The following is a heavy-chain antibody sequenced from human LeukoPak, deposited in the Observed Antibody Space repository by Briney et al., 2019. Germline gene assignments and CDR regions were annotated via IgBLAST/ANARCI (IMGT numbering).Heavy chain of an antibody. CDR3: AKDRGTVGAQPRFDP. V-gene: IGHV3-23*01. J-gene: IGHJ5*02. D-gene: IGHD1-26*01. CDR2: ISNSGVST. Sequence: GRSLRLSCAASGISFSIYTMHWFRQAPGKGLEWVSAISNSGVSTYYADSVKGRFTISRDNSKNTLYLQMNSLRAEDTAVYYCAKDRGTVGAQPRFDPWGQGSLVTVSS. CDR1: GISFSIYT.